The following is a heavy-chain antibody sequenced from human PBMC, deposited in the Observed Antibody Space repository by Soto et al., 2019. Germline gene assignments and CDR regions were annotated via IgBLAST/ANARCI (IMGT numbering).Heavy chain of an antibody. Sequence: SVKVSCKASGGTFSSYTISWVRQAPGQGLEWMGRIIPILGIANYAQKFQGRVTITADKSTSTAYMELSSLRSEDTAVYYCTSLGYCSGGSCYDYYYYMDVWGKGTTVTVSS. CDR1: GGTFSSYT. V-gene: IGHV1-69*02. CDR3: TSLGYCSGGSCYDYYYYMDV. CDR2: IIPILGIA. D-gene: IGHD2-15*01. J-gene: IGHJ6*03.